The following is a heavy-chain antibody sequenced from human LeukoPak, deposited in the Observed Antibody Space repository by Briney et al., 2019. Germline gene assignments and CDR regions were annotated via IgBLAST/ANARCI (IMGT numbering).Heavy chain of an antibody. D-gene: IGHD3-22*01. V-gene: IGHV4-31*03. CDR3: ARSWAYDSSGYSYFDY. J-gene: IGHJ4*02. CDR1: NGSISSGDYF. Sequence: PSQTLSLTCTVSNGSISSGDYFWSWIRPLPGKGLEWIGYVYYSGSTYYNPSLKSRVTISLDASKSQFSLNLSSVTAADTAVYYCARSWAYDSSGYSYFDYWGQGTLVTVSS. CDR2: VYYSGST.